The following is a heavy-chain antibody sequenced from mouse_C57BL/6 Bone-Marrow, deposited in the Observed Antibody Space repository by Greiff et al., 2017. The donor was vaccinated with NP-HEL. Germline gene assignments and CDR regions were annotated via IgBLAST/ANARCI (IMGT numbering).Heavy chain of an antibody. V-gene: IGHV1-59*01. CDR2: IDPSDSYT. CDR1: GYTFTSYW. CDR3: ARGPWAMDY. J-gene: IGHJ4*01. Sequence: QVHVKQPGAELVRPGTSVKLFCKASGYTFTSYWMHWVKQRPGQGLEWIGVIDPSDSYTNYNQKFKGKATLTVDTSSSTAYMQLSSLTSEDSAVYYCARGPWAMDYWGQGTSVTVSS.